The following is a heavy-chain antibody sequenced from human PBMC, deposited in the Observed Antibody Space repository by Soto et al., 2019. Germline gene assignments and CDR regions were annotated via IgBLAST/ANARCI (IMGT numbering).Heavy chain of an antibody. Sequence: EVQLLESGGDLVQPGGSLRLSCAASGFAFSNYAMNWVRQAPGKGLEWVSVISGGGGTTYYADSVKGRFTISRDNSTKTLYLQMSSLRGDDTAVYYCAKEWSQGYYFDYWGQGTLVIVS. D-gene: IGHD2-15*01. CDR1: GFAFSNYA. J-gene: IGHJ4*02. CDR3: AKEWSQGYYFDY. V-gene: IGHV3-23*01. CDR2: ISGGGGTT.